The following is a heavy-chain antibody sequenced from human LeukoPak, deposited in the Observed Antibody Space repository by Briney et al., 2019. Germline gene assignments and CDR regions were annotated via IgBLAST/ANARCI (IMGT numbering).Heavy chain of an antibody. CDR1: GGSISGFY. J-gene: IGHJ4*02. Sequence: SETLSLTCKASGGSISGFYWSWIRQPPGKGLEWIGRIYPSGGSNYNPCSKGQVTMSTDTSKNQFSLKLRSGTAADTAVYYCAREYGNLDYWGQGTLVTVSS. D-gene: IGHD2/OR15-2a*01. CDR2: IYPSGGS. V-gene: IGHV4-4*07. CDR3: AREYGNLDY.